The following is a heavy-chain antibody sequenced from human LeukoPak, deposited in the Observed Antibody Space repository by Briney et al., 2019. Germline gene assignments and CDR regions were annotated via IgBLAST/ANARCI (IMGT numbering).Heavy chain of an antibody. J-gene: IGHJ4*02. V-gene: IGHV1-18*01. CDR2: ISAYNGNT. D-gene: IGHD2-2*01. Sequence: GASVKVSCKASGYTFTSYGINWVRQAPGQGLEWMGWISAYNGNTNYAQKLQGRVTMTTDTSTSTAYMELRSLRSDDTAVYYCARGYCGRTSCFNFDYWGQGTLVTVSS. CDR3: ARGYCGRTSCFNFDY. CDR1: GYTFTSYG.